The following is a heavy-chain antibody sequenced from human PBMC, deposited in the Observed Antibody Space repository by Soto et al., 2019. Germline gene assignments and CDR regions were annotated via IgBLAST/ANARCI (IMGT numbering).Heavy chain of an antibody. V-gene: IGHV3-23*01. D-gene: IGHD1-20*01. CDR1: GFTFSTYA. Sequence: QPGGSLRLSCAGSGFTFSTYAMSWVRRAPGKGLEWVSSISSGGVYMYYVDSVRGRFTISRDNFQSTLYLQMNSLRAEDTAVYYCAKDRGNWNYDGMDVWGQGTTVTVSS. CDR3: AKDRGNWNYDGMDV. J-gene: IGHJ6*02. CDR2: ISSGGVYM.